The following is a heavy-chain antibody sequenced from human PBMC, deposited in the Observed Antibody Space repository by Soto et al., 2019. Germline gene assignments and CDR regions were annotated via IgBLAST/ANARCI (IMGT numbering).Heavy chain of an antibody. Sequence: ASVKVSCKASGYTFTSYAMHWVRQAPGQRLEWMGWINAGNGNTKYSQKFQGRVTITRDTSASTAYMELSSLRSEDTAVYYCARGVLAIVGATFAFDIWGQGTMVTVSS. CDR3: ARGVLAIVGATFAFDI. V-gene: IGHV1-3*01. D-gene: IGHD1-26*01. CDR2: INAGNGNT. CDR1: GYTFTSYA. J-gene: IGHJ3*02.